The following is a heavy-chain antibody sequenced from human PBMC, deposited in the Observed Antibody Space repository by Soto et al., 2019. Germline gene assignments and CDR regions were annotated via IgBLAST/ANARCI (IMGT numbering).Heavy chain of an antibody. D-gene: IGHD1-26*01. V-gene: IGHV1-18*01. CDR2: ISAYNGNT. Sequence: ASVKVSCKTSGYKFTNYGISWVRQAPGQGLEWMGWISAYNGNTNYAQKLQGRVTMTTDTSTDTAYMELSSLRSEDTAVYYCATLVGATLGWFDPWGQGTLVTVSS. CDR3: ATLVGATLGWFDP. J-gene: IGHJ5*02. CDR1: GYKFTNYG.